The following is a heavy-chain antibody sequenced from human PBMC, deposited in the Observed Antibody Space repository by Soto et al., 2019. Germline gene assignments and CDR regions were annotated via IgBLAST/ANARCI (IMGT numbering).Heavy chain of an antibody. CDR3: SRLVGYRGYEGADYGEDA. V-gene: IGHV3-49*05. D-gene: IGHD5-12*01. CDR1: GFIFGDDA. CDR2: IRSKVYDETT. Sequence: EVQVVESGGGLVKPGRSLRLSCIGSGFIFGDDAMSWFRQAPGKGLEWVGFIRSKVYDETTEYAASVKDRFIISKDDSKSIDYLQMNSLKTEDTALSYCSRLVGYRGYEGADYGEDAGGPGITVTVSS. J-gene: IGHJ6*02.